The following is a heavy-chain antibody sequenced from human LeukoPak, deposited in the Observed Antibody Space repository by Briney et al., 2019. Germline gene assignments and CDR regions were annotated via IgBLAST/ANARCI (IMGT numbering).Heavy chain of an antibody. Sequence: SVKVSCKASGGTFSSYAISWVRQAPGQGLEWMGGIIPIFGTANYAQKFQARVTITADESTSTAYMELSSLRSEDTAVYYCARDSGRSPYYYDSSGCYFDYWGQGTLVTVSS. J-gene: IGHJ4*02. V-gene: IGHV1-69*13. D-gene: IGHD3-22*01. CDR3: ARDSGRSPYYYDSSGCYFDY. CDR1: GGTFSSYA. CDR2: IIPIFGTA.